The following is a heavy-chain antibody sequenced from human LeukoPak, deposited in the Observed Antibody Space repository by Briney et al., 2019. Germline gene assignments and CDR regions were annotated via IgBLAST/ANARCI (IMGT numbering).Heavy chain of an antibody. CDR3: ARLGGYDSSWSPFDC. D-gene: IGHD6-13*01. CDR2: IYYSGST. Sequence: SETLSLTCSVSGGSISRYYWSWIRQPPGKGLEWIGYIYYSGSTKYNPSLTSRVTVSVDTSKNQFSLKLNSVTAADTAVYYCARLGGYDSSWSPFDCWGQGTLVTVSS. V-gene: IGHV4-59*08. CDR1: GGSISRYY. J-gene: IGHJ4*02.